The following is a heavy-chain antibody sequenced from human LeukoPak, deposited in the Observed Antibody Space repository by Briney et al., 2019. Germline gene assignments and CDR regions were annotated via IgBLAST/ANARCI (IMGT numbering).Heavy chain of an antibody. D-gene: IGHD6-13*01. CDR2: ISYDGSNK. V-gene: IGHV3-30*04. CDR3: ARDGPYSSSWINWFDP. Sequence: GGSLRLSCAASGFTFSSYAMHWVRQAPGKGLEWVVVISYDGSNKYYADSVKGRFTISRDNSKNTLYLQMNSLRAEDTAVYYCARDGPYSSSWINWFDPWGQGTLVTVSS. CDR1: GFTFSSYA. J-gene: IGHJ5*02.